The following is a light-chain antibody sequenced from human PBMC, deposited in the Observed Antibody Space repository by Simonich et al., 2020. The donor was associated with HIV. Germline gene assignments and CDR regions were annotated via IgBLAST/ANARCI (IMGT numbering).Light chain of an antibody. J-gene: IGLJ2*01. CDR1: SRDVGGYNY. Sequence: QSALTQPASVSGSPGQSITISCTGTSRDVGGYNYVSWYQQHPGKAPKLMIYDVSDRPSGVSNRFSASKSGNTASLAITGLQAKDEADYYCQSYDSSLSGVVFGGGTKLTVL. V-gene: IGLV2-14*03. CDR3: QSYDSSLSGVV. CDR2: DVS.